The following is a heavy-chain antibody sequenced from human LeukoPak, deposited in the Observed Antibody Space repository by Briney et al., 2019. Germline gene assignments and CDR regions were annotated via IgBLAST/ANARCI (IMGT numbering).Heavy chain of an antibody. CDR2: IYSSGST. J-gene: IGHJ5*01. CDR3: AKGESITSAWFDS. V-gene: IGHV3-66*03. CDR1: GFTVSSNY. D-gene: IGHD5-24*01. Sequence: GGSLRLSCAASGFTVSSNYLSWVRQAPGKGLEWVSVIYSSGSTHYADSVKGRFTISRDNSKNTPYLQINSLRGEDTAVYYCAKGESITSAWFDSWGQGTLVTVSS.